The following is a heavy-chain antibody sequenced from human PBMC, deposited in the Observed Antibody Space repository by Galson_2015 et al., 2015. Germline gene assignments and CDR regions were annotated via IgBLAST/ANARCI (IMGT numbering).Heavy chain of an antibody. CDR1: GFTVSSNY. CDR3: ARDQEYSSSSAYYYGMDV. V-gene: IGHV3-66*02. J-gene: IGHJ6*02. Sequence: SLRLSCAASGFTVSSNYMSWVRQAPGKGLEWVSVIYSGGSTYYADSVKGRFTISRDNSKNTLYLQMNSLRAEDTAVYYCARDQEYSSSSAYYYGMDVWGQGTTVTVSS. CDR2: IYSGGST. D-gene: IGHD6-6*01.